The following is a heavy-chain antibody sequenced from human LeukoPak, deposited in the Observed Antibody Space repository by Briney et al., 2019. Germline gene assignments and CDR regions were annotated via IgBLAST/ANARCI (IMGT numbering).Heavy chain of an antibody. Sequence: SETLSLTCTVSGGSISSYYWSWIRQPPGKGLEWIGYIYYSGSTYYGPSLKSRLTISLDTFRNQFSLKLNSVTAADTAVYYCAKSNGYGLIDIWGQGTMVTVSS. V-gene: IGHV4-59*12. CDR2: IYYSGST. CDR1: GGSISSYY. J-gene: IGHJ3*02. CDR3: AKSNGYGLIDI. D-gene: IGHD3-10*01.